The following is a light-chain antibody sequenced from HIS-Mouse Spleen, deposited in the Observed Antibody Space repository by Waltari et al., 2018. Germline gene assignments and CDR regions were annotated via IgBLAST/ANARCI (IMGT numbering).Light chain of an antibody. CDR2: RNN. Sequence: QSVLTQPPSASGTPGQRGTISCSGSSPNIASNYVNWYQQHPGTAPKLLIYRNNQRPSGVPDRFSGSKSGTSASLAISGLRSEDEADYYCAAWDDSLSGWVFGGGTKLTVL. J-gene: IGLJ3*02. CDR3: AAWDDSLSGWV. V-gene: IGLV1-47*01. CDR1: SPNIASNY.